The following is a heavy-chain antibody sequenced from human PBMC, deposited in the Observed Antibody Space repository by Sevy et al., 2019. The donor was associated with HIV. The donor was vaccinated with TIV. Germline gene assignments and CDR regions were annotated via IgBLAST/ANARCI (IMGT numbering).Heavy chain of an antibody. J-gene: IGHJ4*02. V-gene: IGHV4-59*08. CDR1: GCSITSLY. Sequence: SETLSLTCTVSGCSITSLYWNWIRQPPGKGLEWIANIYDNGHINYNPSLKSRVTLSLDTSKNQFSLRLSSVTAADTAMYYCAGENAWGRGYSWGQGTLVTVSS. CDR2: IYDNGHI. D-gene: IGHD1-26*01. CDR3: AGENAWGRGYS.